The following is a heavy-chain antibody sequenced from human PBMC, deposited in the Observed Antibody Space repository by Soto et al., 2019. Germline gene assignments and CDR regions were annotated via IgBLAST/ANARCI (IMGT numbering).Heavy chain of an antibody. CDR3: AKDQNMRAGPVHY. J-gene: IGHJ4*02. CDR1: GFTFSSYG. CDR2: ISYDGSNK. Sequence: QVQLVESGGGVVQPGRSLRLSCAASGFTFSSYGMHWVRQAPGKGLEWVAVISYDGSNKYYADSVKGRFTISRDNSKNTLYLQMNSLRAEDTAVYYCAKDQNMRAGPVHYWGQGTLVTVSS. V-gene: IGHV3-30*18.